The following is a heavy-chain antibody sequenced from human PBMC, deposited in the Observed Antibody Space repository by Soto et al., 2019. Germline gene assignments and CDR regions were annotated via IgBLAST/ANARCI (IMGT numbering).Heavy chain of an antibody. J-gene: IGHJ3*02. V-gene: IGHV4-59*01. CDR1: GGSISSYY. Sequence: TSETLSLSCTVSGGSISSYYWSWIRQPPGKGLEWIGYIYYSGSTNYNPSLKSRVTISVDTSKNQFSLKLSSVTAADTAVYYCAREGLTSIFGVPGAFDIWGQGTIVTVS. CDR3: AREGLTSIFGVPGAFDI. CDR2: IYYSGST. D-gene: IGHD3-3*01.